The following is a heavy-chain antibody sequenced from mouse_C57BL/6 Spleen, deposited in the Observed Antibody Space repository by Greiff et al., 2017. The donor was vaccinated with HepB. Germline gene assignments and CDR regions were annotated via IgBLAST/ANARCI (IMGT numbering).Heavy chain of an antibody. J-gene: IGHJ4*01. CDR3: ALYSNYYYAMDY. D-gene: IGHD2-5*01. V-gene: IGHV14-2*01. CDR2: IDPEDGET. CDR1: GFNIKDYY. Sequence: EVKVEESGAELVKPGASVKLSCTASGFNIKDYYMHWVKQRTEQGLEWIGRIDPEDGETKYAPKFQGKATITAETSSNTAYLQLSSLTSEDTAVYYCALYSNYYYAMDYWGQGTSVTVSS.